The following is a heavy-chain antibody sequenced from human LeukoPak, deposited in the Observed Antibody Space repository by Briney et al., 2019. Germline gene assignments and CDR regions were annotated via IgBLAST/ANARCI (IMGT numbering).Heavy chain of an antibody. V-gene: IGHV3-48*04. CDR3: AKEVGLYYFDF. CDR1: GFTFSSYS. Sequence: PGGSLRLSCATSGFTFSSYSMNWVRQAPGKGLEWVSYISSSSTTIYYADSVKGRFTISRDDAKNSLYLQMNSLRAEDTAVYYCAKEVGLYYFDFWGQGTLVTVSS. CDR2: ISSSSTTI. D-gene: IGHD3-10*01. J-gene: IGHJ4*02.